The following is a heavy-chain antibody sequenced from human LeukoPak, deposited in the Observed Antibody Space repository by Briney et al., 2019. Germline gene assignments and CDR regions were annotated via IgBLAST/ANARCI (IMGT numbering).Heavy chain of an antibody. V-gene: IGHV3-7*03. Sequence: GGSLRLSCAASGFTFSDYWMTWVRQAPGKGLQWVASIRQDANVKYYVDTVRGRFTISRDNAESSLHLQMSSLSPDDTAVYYCAKGGGLSCYDYWGQGTLVTVSS. CDR2: IRQDANVK. J-gene: IGHJ4*02. D-gene: IGHD2-15*01. CDR3: AKGGGLSCYDY. CDR1: GFTFSDYW.